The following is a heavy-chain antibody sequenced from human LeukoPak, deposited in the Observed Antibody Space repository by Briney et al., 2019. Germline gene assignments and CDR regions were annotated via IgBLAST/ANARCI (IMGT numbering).Heavy chain of an antibody. CDR1: GYTFTGYY. CDR3: ARDLSGRQSGDY. D-gene: IGHD6-25*01. J-gene: IGHJ4*02. Sequence: GASVKVSCKASGYTFTGYYMHWVRQAPGQGLEWMGIINPSGGSTSYAQKFQGRVTMTRDMSTSTVYMELSSLRSEDTAVYYCARDLSGRQSGDYWGQGTLVTVSS. CDR2: INPSGGST. V-gene: IGHV1-46*01.